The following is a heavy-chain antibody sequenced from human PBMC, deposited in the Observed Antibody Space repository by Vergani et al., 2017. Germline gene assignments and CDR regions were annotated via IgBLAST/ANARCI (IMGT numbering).Heavy chain of an antibody. CDR1: GFTFSSYG. CDR2: ISAYNGNT. CDR3: ARGGTTYYDILTGYLYGMDV. D-gene: IGHD3-9*01. J-gene: IGHJ6*02. V-gene: IGHV1-18*01. Sequence: QVQLVESGGGVVQPGRSLRLSCAASGFTFSSYGISWVRQAPGQGLEWMGWISAYNGNTNYAQKLQGRVTMTTDTSKSTAYMELRSLRSDDTAVYSCARGGTTYYDILTGYLYGMDVWGQGTTVTVSS.